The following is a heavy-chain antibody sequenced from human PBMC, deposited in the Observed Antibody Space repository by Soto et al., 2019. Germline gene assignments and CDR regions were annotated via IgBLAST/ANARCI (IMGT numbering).Heavy chain of an antibody. CDR3: AVIGYDLDY. D-gene: IGHD5-12*01. Sequence: GASVKVSCKGSGDTFHRHALSWVRQAPGQGLEWMGGIIPMFGTANYAQKFQGRVTITADTSTSTAYMELSSLRFEDTAFYYCAVIGYDLDYWGQGTLVTVPS. J-gene: IGHJ4*02. V-gene: IGHV1-69*06. CDR2: IIPMFGTA. CDR1: GDTFHRHA.